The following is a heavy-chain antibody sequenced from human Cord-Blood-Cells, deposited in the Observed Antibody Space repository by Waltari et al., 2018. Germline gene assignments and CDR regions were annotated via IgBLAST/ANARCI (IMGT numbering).Heavy chain of an antibody. CDR2: INQSGST. CDR1: GGSFSGYY. D-gene: IGHD2-2*01. Sequence: QVQLQQWGAGLLKPSETLSLTCAVYGGSFSGYYWSWIRQPPGKGLEWIGEINQSGSTNYNPSLKSRVTIAVDTSKNQFSLKLSSVTAADTAVYYCARVVPTYCSSTSCYRIYWYFDLWGRGTLVTVSS. CDR3: ARVVPTYCSSTSCYRIYWYFDL. V-gene: IGHV4-34*01. J-gene: IGHJ2*01.